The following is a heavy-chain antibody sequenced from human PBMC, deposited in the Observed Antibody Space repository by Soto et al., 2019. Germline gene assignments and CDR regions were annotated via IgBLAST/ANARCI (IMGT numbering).Heavy chain of an antibody. Sequence: PGESLKISCKGSGYSFTSYWISWMRQMPGKGLEWMGRIDPSDSYTNYSPSFQGHVTISADKSVSTAYLQWSSLKASDTAMYYCARALTYYYDSSGYSPYFDYWGQGTLVTVSS. CDR2: IDPSDSYT. D-gene: IGHD3-22*01. V-gene: IGHV5-10-1*01. CDR3: ARALTYYYDSSGYSPYFDY. J-gene: IGHJ4*02. CDR1: GYSFTSYW.